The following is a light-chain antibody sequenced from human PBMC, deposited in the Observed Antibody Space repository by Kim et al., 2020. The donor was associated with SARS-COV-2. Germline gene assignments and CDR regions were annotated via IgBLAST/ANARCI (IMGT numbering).Light chain of an antibody. CDR3: HHYGGSPLT. CDR2: DTS. V-gene: IGKV3-20*01. Sequence: SSGARDNRSCTARQSISSSSVAWYYQKPGQASRGLFYDTSHRAAGSPARLSGSGSGTDFALTISRLVPEEFALDYCHHYGGSPLTFGGGTKVDIK. J-gene: IGKJ4*01. CDR1: QSISSSS.